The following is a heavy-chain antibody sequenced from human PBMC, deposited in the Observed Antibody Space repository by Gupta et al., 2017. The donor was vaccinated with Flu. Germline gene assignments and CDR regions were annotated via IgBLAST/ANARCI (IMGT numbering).Heavy chain of an antibody. V-gene: IGHV1-46*03. Sequence: CTSYYMHWVRQAPGQGLEWMGIINPSGGSTSDAQKVQGRVTMTRDTSTSTGYMELRSLRSEDTALYYCARGPGRSDAFDIGGQGTMVTVSS. CDR2: INPSGGST. CDR3: ARGPGRSDAFDI. CDR1: CTSYY. J-gene: IGHJ3*02.